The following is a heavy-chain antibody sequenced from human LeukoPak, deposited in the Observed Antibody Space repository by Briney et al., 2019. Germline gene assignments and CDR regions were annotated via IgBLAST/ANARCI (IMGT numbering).Heavy chain of an antibody. Sequence: SVKVSCKASGGTFSSYAISWVRQAPGQGLEWMGGIIPIFGTANYAQKFQGRVTITADESTSTAYMELSSLRSEDTAVYYCARVLTYYYDSSGYPAPAHYFDYWGQGTLVTVSS. CDR2: IIPIFGTA. V-gene: IGHV1-69*13. CDR1: GGTFSSYA. D-gene: IGHD3-22*01. J-gene: IGHJ4*02. CDR3: ARVLTYYYDSSGYPAPAHYFDY.